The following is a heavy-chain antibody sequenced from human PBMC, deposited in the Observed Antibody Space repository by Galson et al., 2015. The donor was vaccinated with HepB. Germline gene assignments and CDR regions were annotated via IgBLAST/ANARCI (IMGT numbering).Heavy chain of an antibody. CDR2: ISSSSSYI. V-gene: IGHV3-21*01. CDR1: GFTFSRYS. Sequence: SLRLSCAASGFTFSRYSMNWVRQAPGKGLEWVSSISSSSSYIYYADSVKGRFTISRDNAKNSLYLQMNSLRAEDTAVYYCARDRDEYSSSSGQDYWGQGTLVTVSS. J-gene: IGHJ4*02. CDR3: ARDRDEYSSSSGQDY. D-gene: IGHD6-6*01.